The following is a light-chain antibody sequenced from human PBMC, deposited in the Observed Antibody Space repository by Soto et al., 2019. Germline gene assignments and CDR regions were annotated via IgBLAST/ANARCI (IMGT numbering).Light chain of an antibody. CDR2: GAS. CDR1: QSVGTN. CDR3: RQYNNLPPLT. V-gene: IGKV3-15*01. Sequence: EIGMTQSPATLSVSPGERVTLSCRASQSVGTNLTWYQQKPGQAPRLLIYGASTRATGLPGRFTASGYGTEFNLNISSLQSEDLAVYYCRQYNNLPPLTFGGGIKVEI. J-gene: IGKJ4*01.